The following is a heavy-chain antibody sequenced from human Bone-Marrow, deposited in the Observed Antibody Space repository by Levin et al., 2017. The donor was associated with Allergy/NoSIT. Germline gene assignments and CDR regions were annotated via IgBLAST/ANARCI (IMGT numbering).Heavy chain of an antibody. CDR3: ARVPGSFDL. V-gene: IGHV4-34*01. Sequence: GSLRLSCAVYGGSFSDYHWAWLRQTPEKGLEWIGEIHQDGDSNFAPSLKSRVTISLDTSKTQISLKLTSVTAADTAVYYCARVPGSFDLWGRGTAVTVSS. CDR2: IHQDGDS. CDR1: GGSFSDYH. J-gene: IGHJ3*01.